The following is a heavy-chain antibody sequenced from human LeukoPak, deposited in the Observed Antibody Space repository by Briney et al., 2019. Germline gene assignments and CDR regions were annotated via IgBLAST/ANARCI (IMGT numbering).Heavy chain of an antibody. Sequence: SETLSLTCTVSGGSITSHYWTWIRQPPGKGLEWIGHIYYSGSNNYNPSLQSRVAMAVDTYKNQFSLKLNSVTAADTAVYYCARMLTFGVSAFDIWGQGTMVTVSS. V-gene: IGHV4-59*11. D-gene: IGHD3-16*01. J-gene: IGHJ3*02. CDR3: ARMLTFGVSAFDI. CDR2: IYYSGSN. CDR1: GGSITSHY.